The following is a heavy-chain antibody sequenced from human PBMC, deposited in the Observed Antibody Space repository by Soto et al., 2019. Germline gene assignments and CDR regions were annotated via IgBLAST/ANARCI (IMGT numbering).Heavy chain of an antibody. D-gene: IGHD6-13*01. Sequence: GASVKVSCKASGYTFTSYGISWVRQAPGQGLEWMGWISAYNGNTNYAQKLQGRVTMTTDTSTSTAYMELRSLRSDDTAVYYCARDQKIAAAGRVFYYYYGMDVWGQGTTATVSS. J-gene: IGHJ6*02. V-gene: IGHV1-18*01. CDR3: ARDQKIAAAGRVFYYYYGMDV. CDR2: ISAYNGNT. CDR1: GYTFTSYG.